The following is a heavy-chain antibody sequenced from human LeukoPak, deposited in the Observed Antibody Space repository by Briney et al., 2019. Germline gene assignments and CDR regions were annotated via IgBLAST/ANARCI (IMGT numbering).Heavy chain of an antibody. V-gene: IGHV3-49*04. Sequence: PGGSLRLSCTTSGFSFDDFAMSSVRQPAGKGLEWVGFLRRRAYGGAAEYAASVKGRFIISRDDSKGIAYLQMNSLKTEDTAVYYCSRNRLVDFDYWGQGSRVIVSP. CDR1: GFSFDDFA. CDR2: LRRRAYGGAA. J-gene: IGHJ4*02. D-gene: IGHD1-14*01. CDR3: SRNRLVDFDY.